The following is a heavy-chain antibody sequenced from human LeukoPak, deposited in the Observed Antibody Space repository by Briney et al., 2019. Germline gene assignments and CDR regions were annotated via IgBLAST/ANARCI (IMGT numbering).Heavy chain of an antibody. CDR3: ARVSGDIDY. Sequence: SETLSLTCSVSGDTISTSDHYWGWIRQPAGKGLEWIGRIYTSGSTNYNPSLKSRVTISVDTSKNQFSLKLSSVTAADTAVYYCARVSGDIDYWGQGTLVTVSS. V-gene: IGHV4-61*02. J-gene: IGHJ4*02. CDR2: IYTSGST. CDR1: GDTISTSDHY. D-gene: IGHD2-15*01.